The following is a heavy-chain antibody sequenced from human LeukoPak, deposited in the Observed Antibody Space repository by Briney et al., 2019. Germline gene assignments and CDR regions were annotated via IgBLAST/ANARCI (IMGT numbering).Heavy chain of an antibody. J-gene: IGHJ6*03. CDR3: ARVQISDSSRWYGSWYYYYYMDV. CDR2: INHSGRT. CDR1: GESFSGYY. Sequence: PSETLSLTCAVSGESFSGYYWSWIRQSPGKGLEWIADINHSGRTNYNPSLKSRVTISVDTSKRQFSLNLTSVTTADTAVYFCARVQISDSSRWYGSWYYYYYMDVWDKGTTVTVSS. V-gene: IGHV4-34*01. D-gene: IGHD6-13*01.